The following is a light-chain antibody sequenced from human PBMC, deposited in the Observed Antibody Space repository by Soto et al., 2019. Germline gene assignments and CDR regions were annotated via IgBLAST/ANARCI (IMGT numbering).Light chain of an antibody. CDR1: QDIRNY. CDR2: DAS. CDR3: QHYDHLPPLS. V-gene: IGKV1-33*01. J-gene: IGKJ4*01. Sequence: DIPMTQSPSSLSASVGDRVTITCQASQDIRNYLNWYQQKPGKAPNLLIYDASNLRAGVPSRFSGSGCGTEFTFTISSLQPKDIATYYCQHYDHLPPLSFGGGTNVEIK.